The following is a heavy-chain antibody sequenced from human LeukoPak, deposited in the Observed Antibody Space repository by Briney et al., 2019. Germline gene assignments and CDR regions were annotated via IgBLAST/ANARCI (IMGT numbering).Heavy chain of an antibody. CDR2: IYYSGST. V-gene: IGHV4-59*01. CDR1: GGSISSYY. Sequence: SETLSLTCTVSGGSISSYYWSWIRQPPGKGLEWIGYIYYSGSTNYNPSLKSRVTISVDTPKNQFSLKLSSVTAADTAVYYCARAYDFWSGYYINWFDPWGQGTLVTVSS. CDR3: ARAYDFWSGYYINWFDP. D-gene: IGHD3-3*01. J-gene: IGHJ5*02.